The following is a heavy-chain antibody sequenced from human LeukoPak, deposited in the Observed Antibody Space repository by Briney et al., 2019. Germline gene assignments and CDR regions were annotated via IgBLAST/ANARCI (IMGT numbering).Heavy chain of an antibody. CDR1: GGTFSSYA. J-gene: IGHJ6*02. V-gene: IGHV1-69*05. D-gene: IGHD1-26*01. CDR2: IIPIFGTA. CDR3: ASDPWVRGMDV. Sequence: SVKVSCKASGGTFSSYAISWVRQAPGQELEWMGGIIPIFGTANYAQKFQGRVTMTTDTSTSTAYMELRSLRSDDTAVYYCASDPWVRGMDVWGQGTTVTVSS.